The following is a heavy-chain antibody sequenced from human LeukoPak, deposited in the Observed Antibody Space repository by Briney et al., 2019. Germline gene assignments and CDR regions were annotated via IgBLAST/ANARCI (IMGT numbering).Heavy chain of an antibody. CDR3: ARDSKWLLSGEVDY. J-gene: IGHJ4*02. CDR2: IIPILGIA. V-gene: IGHV1-69*04. Sequence: SVKVSCKASGGTFSSYAISWVRQAPGQGLEWMGRIIPILGIANYAQKFQGRVTITADKSTSTAYMELRSLRSDDTAVYYCARDSKWLLSGEVDYWGQGTLVTVSS. D-gene: IGHD3-3*01. CDR1: GGTFSSYA.